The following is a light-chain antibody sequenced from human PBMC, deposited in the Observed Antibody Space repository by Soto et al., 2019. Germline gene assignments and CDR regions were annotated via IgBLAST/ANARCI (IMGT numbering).Light chain of an antibody. CDR1: SSNIGANYD. Sequence: QSVLTQPPSVSGAPVQRVTISCTGSSSNIGANYDVQWYQQFPGTAPRLLIYGNNNRPSGVPDRISGSKSGTSASLAITGVKAVEEAHYSCQSYDSSLSGVLFGRGTKLTVL. CDR3: QSYDSSLSGVL. J-gene: IGLJ2*01. V-gene: IGLV1-40*01. CDR2: GNN.